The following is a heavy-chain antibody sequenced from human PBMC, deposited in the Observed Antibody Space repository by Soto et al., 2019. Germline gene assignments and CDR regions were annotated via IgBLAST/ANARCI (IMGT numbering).Heavy chain of an antibody. V-gene: IGHV3-30*18. CDR1: GFTFSSYG. J-gene: IGHJ4*02. D-gene: IGHD6-19*01. Sequence: VQLVESGGGLVQPGGSLRLSCAASGFTFSSYGMHWVRQAPGKGLEWVAVISYDGSNKYYADSVKGRFTISRDNSKNTLYLQMNSLRAEDTAVYYCANLAVAGTRDRIFDYWGQGTLVTVSS. CDR3: ANLAVAGTRDRIFDY. CDR2: ISYDGSNK.